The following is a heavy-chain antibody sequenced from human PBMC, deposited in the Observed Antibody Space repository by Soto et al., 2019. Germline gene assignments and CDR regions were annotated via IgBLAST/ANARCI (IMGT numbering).Heavy chain of an antibody. V-gene: IGHV3-23*01. Sequence: PGGSLRLSCSASGFTFSSYAMSWLRQAPGKGLEWVSAISGSGGSTYYADSVKGRFTISRDNSKNTLYLQMNSLRAEDTAVYYCAATYYYDSSGYYPFDIWGQGTMVTVSS. CDR1: GFTFSSYA. J-gene: IGHJ3*02. CDR3: AATYYYDSSGYYPFDI. CDR2: ISGSGGST. D-gene: IGHD3-22*01.